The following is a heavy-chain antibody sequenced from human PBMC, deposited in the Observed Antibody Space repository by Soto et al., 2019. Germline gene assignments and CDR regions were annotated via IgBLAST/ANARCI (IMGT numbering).Heavy chain of an antibody. J-gene: IGHJ4*02. V-gene: IGHV3-49*02. Sequence: PGGSLRLSCATSGFTFGYFSISWVRQAPGRGLEWVGFIRNKDYGGTTEYAASVKGRFAISRDDSTGIAYLQMNSLKIEDTAVYYCTREIPYFDYWGQGTLVTVSS. CDR3: TREIPYFDY. CDR1: GFTFGYFS. CDR2: IRNKDYGGTT.